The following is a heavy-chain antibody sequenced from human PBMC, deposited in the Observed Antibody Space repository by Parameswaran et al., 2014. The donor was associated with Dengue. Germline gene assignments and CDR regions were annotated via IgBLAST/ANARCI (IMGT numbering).Heavy chain of an antibody. J-gene: IGHJ6*02. D-gene: IGHD2-2*01. CDR2: IYYSGST. CDR3: ARDHIVVVPAARSYGMDV. V-gene: IGHV4-31*02. Sequence: PGKGLEWIGYIYYSGSTYYNPSLKSRVTISVDTSKNQFSLKLSSVTAADTAVYYCARDHIVVVPAARSYGMDVWGQGTTVTVSS.